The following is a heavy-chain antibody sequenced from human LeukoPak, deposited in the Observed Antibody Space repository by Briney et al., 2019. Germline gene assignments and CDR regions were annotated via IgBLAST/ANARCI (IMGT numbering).Heavy chain of an antibody. V-gene: IGHV4-59*01. Sequence: SETLSLTCTVSGGSISSYYWSWIRQPPGKGLEWIGYIYYSGSTNYNPSLKSRVTISVDTSKNQFSLKLSSVTAADTAVYYCARVQTTVTTINWFDPWGQGTLVTVSS. D-gene: IGHD4-17*01. CDR3: ARVQTTVTTINWFDP. J-gene: IGHJ5*02. CDR1: GGSISSYY. CDR2: IYYSGST.